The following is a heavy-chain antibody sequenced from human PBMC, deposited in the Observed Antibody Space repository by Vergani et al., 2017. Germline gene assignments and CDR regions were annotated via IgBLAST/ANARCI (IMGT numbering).Heavy chain of an antibody. Sequence: QLVQSGPAVKKPGTSVKVSCKASGYTFTSYAMHWVRQAPGQRLEWMGWINAGNGNTKYSQKFQGRVTITRDTSASTAYMELSSLRAEGTAVYYCARGGRWDIVVVPAAFLDCWGRGTLVTVSS. V-gene: IGHV1-3*01. CDR1: GYTFTSYA. CDR3: ARGGRWDIVVVPAAFLDC. CDR2: INAGNGNT. J-gene: IGHJ4*02. D-gene: IGHD2-2*01.